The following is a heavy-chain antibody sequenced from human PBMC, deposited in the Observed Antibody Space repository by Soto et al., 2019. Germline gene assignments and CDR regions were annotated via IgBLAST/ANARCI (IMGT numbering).Heavy chain of an antibody. CDR2: INHSGST. D-gene: IGHD3-9*01. Sequence: SETLSLTCAVSGGSISGCGYCWIWNRQPTGQGLEWIGEINHSGSTNYNPSLKSRVTISVDTSKNQFSLKLSSVTAADTAVYYCARERMASAAYYDILTGYHWFDPWGQGTLVTVSS. V-gene: IGHV4-30-2*01. CDR1: GGSISGCGYC. CDR3: ARERMASAAYYDILTGYHWFDP. J-gene: IGHJ5*02.